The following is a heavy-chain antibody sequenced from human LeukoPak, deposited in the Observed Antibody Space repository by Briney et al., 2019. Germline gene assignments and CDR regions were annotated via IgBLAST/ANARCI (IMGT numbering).Heavy chain of an antibody. Sequence: GGSLRLTCAATGFTFSSYAMSWVRQAPGKGLEWVSAISGSGGSTYYADSVKGRFTISRDNSKNTLYLQMNSLRAEDTAVYYCAKDLSSSSPPFDYWGQGTLVTVSS. V-gene: IGHV3-23*01. CDR3: AKDLSSSSPPFDY. D-gene: IGHD6-6*01. CDR1: GFTFSSYA. CDR2: ISGSGGST. J-gene: IGHJ4*02.